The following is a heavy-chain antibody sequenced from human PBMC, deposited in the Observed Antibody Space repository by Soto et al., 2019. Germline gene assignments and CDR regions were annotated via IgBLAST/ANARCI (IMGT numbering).Heavy chain of an antibody. J-gene: IGHJ6*03. V-gene: IGHV1-18*01. CDR2: ISAYNGNT. CDR3: AAAVNYDFWSDLYYYYYMDV. Sequence: ASVKVSCKASGYTFTSYGISWVRQAPGQGLEWMGWISAYNGNTNYAQKLQGRVTMTTDTSTSTAYMELRSLRSDDTAVYYCAAAVNYDFWSDLYYYYYMDVWGKGTTVTVSS. CDR1: GYTFTSYG. D-gene: IGHD3-3*01.